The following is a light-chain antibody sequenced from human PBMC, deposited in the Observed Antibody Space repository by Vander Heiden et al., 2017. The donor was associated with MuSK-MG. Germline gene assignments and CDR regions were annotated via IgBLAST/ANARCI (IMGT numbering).Light chain of an antibody. CDR1: TLPKQY. CDR3: QSADSSGWV. V-gene: IGLV3-25*03. Sequence: SYDLPQPPSVSVSPGQTARITCSGETLPKQYAFWYQQKPGQSPVLVIYKDSERPSGIPERFSGSSSGTTVTLTISGVQAEDEADYYCQSADSSGWVFGGGTRLTVL. J-gene: IGLJ3*02. CDR2: KDS.